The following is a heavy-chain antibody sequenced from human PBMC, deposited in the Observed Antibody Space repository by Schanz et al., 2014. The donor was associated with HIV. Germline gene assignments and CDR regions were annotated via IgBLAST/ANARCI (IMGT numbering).Heavy chain of an antibody. Sequence: QVQLHQWGAGLLKPSETLSLTCDVSGGSFSGYYWIWLRQSPGKGLEWIGYMYYGSGTNYNPTLKNRVTILGDTSKNQFSLKLTSLTAADTAVYYCVVGHNHDFWGQGTLVAVSS. J-gene: IGHJ4*02. D-gene: IGHD1-1*01. V-gene: IGHV4-34*01. CDR3: VVGHNHDF. CDR2: MYYGSGT. CDR1: GGSFSGYY.